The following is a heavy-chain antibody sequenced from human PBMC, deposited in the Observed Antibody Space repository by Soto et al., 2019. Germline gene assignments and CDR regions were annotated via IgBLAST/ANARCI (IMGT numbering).Heavy chain of an antibody. J-gene: IGHJ4*02. CDR2: ISWNGNFT. CDR1: GYSFEDYS. D-gene: IGHD2-15*01. V-gene: IGHV3-9*01. Sequence: EVQLVESGVDMVQPGRSLKLSCVGSGYSFEDYSMHWVRQAPGKGLEWVSGISWNGNFTGYADSVKGRFTISRDNAKNSLFLQMRSLSLEDTALYYCVGGSWFDWGQGTLVTVSS. CDR3: VGGSWFD.